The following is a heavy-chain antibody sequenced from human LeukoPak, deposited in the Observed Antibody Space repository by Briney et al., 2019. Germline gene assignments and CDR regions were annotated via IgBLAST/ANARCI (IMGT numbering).Heavy chain of an antibody. J-gene: IGHJ6*02. D-gene: IGHD2-21*02. CDR2: INDLGTT. V-gene: IGHV4-34*01. CDR3: ARGASCGGDCYWEDYYYYGTDV. Sequence: PSETLSLTCAVYGESFSGYYWSWIRQPPGKGLEWIGEINDLGTTNYNPSLKSRVTISVDTSKNQFPLKLSSVTAADTAVYYCARGASCGGDCYWEDYYYYGTDVWGQGTTVTVSS. CDR1: GESFSGYY.